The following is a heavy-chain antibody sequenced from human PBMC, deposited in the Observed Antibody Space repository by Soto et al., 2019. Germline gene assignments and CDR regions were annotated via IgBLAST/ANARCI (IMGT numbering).Heavy chain of an antibody. V-gene: IGHV1-69*01. CDR2: IIPVLGTP. CDR1: GGTFTSTA. J-gene: IGHJ6*02. D-gene: IGHD6-13*01. CDR3: ASSAGLDHLLNYYGLNV. Sequence: QVLLVQSSAEVKKPGSSVKVSCKASGGTFTSTAFSWVRQAPGQGLEWMGGIIPVLGTPNYAQKFQARLSVTADASTTTVHIELSSLRSDDTAVYYCASSAGLDHLLNYYGLNVWGQVTTVTVSS.